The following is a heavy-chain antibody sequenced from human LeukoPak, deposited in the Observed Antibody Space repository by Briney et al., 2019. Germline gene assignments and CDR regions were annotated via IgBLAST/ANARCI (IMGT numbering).Heavy chain of an antibody. Sequence: GGSLRLSCAASGFTFSSYGMHWVRQAPGKGLEWVAVISYDGSNKYYADSVKGRFTISRDNAKNSLYLQMNSLRAEDMALYYCAKGLYGSGSYPDYWGQGTLVTVSS. CDR3: AKGLYGSGSYPDY. V-gene: IGHV3-30*18. J-gene: IGHJ4*02. CDR2: ISYDGSNK. CDR1: GFTFSSYG. D-gene: IGHD3-10*01.